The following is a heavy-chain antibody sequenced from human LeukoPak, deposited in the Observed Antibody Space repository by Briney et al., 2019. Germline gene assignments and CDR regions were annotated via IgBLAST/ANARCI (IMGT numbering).Heavy chain of an antibody. CDR3: ARLSLYSGYDEDY. CDR2: IIPIFGTA. CDR1: GGTFSSYA. Sequence: SVKVSCKASGGTFSSYAISWVRQAPGQGLEWMGAIIPIFGTANYAQKFQGRVTITADESTSTAYMELSSLRSEDTAVYYCARLSLYSGYDEDYWGQGTLVTVSS. D-gene: IGHD5-12*01. V-gene: IGHV1-69*13. J-gene: IGHJ4*02.